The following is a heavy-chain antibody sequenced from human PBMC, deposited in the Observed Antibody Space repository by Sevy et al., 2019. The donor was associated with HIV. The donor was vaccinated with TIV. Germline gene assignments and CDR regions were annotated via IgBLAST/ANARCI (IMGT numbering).Heavy chain of an antibody. CDR1: GGTFSSYA. CDR2: IIPIFGTA. CDR3: ATYREYYYDSSGYYYYGMDV. Sequence: ASVKVSCKASGGTFSSYAISWLRQAPGQGLEWMGGIIPIFGTANYAQKFQGRVTITADESTSTAYMELSSLRSEDTAVYYCATYREYYYDSSGYYYYGMDVWGQGTTVTVSS. V-gene: IGHV1-69*13. J-gene: IGHJ6*02. D-gene: IGHD3-22*01.